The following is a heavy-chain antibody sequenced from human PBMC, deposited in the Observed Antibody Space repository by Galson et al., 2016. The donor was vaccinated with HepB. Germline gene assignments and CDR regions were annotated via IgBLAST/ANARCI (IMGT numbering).Heavy chain of an antibody. J-gene: IGHJ4*02. Sequence: SLRLSCAGSGFTFSSSYMDWVRQAPGEGLEWVAKIKEDGSDKFYVDSVKGRFTISRDNAKNSLYLQMNSLRAEDTAVYYCARAYSRLGRWRLLYYFDYWGQGTLVTASS. V-gene: IGHV3-7*02. CDR1: GFTFSSSY. CDR3: ARAYSRLGRWRLLYYFDY. D-gene: IGHD2/OR15-2a*01. CDR2: IKEDGSDK.